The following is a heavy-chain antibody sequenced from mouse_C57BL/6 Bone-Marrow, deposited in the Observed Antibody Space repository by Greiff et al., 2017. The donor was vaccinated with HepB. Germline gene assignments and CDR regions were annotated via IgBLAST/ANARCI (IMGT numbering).Heavy chain of an antibody. V-gene: IGHV14-4*01. Sequence: LQQSGAELVRPGASVKLSCTASGFNIKDDYMHWVKQRPEQGLEWIGWIDPENGDTEYASKFQGKATITADTSSNTAYLQLSSLTSEDTAVYYCTTKSPGYFDVWGTGTTVTVSS. CDR1: GFNIKDDY. CDR2: IDPENGDT. CDR3: TTKSPGYFDV. J-gene: IGHJ1*03.